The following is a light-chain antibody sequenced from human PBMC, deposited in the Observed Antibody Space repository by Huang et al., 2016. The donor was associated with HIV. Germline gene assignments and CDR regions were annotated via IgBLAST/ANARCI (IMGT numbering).Light chain of an antibody. V-gene: IGKV3-11*01. Sequence: EIVLTQSPATLSLSPGERATLSCRASQSVSSYLAWYQQKPGQAPRLLIYDASNRATGIPAMFSGSGSGKDFTLTISSLEPEDFAVYCCQHRSNWPLTFGGGTRVDIK. CDR1: QSVSSY. J-gene: IGKJ4*01. CDR2: DAS. CDR3: QHRSNWPLT.